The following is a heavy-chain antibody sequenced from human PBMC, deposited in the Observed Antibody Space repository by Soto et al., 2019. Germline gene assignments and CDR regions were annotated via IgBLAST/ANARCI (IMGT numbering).Heavy chain of an antibody. D-gene: IGHD1-20*01. V-gene: IGHV4-34*01. CDR1: GGSFSGYY. J-gene: IGHJ4*02. Sequence: SETLSLTCAVYGGSFSGYYWSWIRQPPGKGLEWIGEINHSGITNYNPSLKSRVTISVDTSKNQFSLKLSSVTAADTAVYYCARYNWNDGGDYWGQGTLVTVSS. CDR2: INHSGIT. CDR3: ARYNWNDGGDY.